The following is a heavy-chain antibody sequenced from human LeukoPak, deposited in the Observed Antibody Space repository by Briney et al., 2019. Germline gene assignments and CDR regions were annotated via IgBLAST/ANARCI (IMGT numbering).Heavy chain of an antibody. J-gene: IGHJ4*02. D-gene: IGHD3-10*01. CDR3: AIDPPSPLLLWFGELLAPPVY. CDR1: GGTFSSYA. Sequence: GASVKVSCKASGGTFSSYAISWVRQAPGQGLEWMGGIIPIFGTANYAQKFQGRVTITADESTSTAYMGLSSLRSEDTAVYYCAIDPPSPLLLWFGELLAPPVYWGQGTLVTVSS. V-gene: IGHV1-69*13. CDR2: IIPIFGTA.